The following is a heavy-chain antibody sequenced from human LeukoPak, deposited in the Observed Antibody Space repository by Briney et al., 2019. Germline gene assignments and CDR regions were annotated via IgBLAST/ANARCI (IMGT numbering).Heavy chain of an antibody. V-gene: IGHV3-7*01. J-gene: IGHJ4*02. CDR2: IKQDGSEK. Sequence: GGSLRLSCAASGFTFSDYWMSWVRQAPGKGLEWVANIKQDGSEKKYVDSVRDRFTISRDNAKNSLSLQMNSLRGKDTAVYYCARLDFRSGYPQYWGQGTLVTVSS. CDR1: GFTFSDYW. D-gene: IGHD3-3*01. CDR3: ARLDFRSGYPQY.